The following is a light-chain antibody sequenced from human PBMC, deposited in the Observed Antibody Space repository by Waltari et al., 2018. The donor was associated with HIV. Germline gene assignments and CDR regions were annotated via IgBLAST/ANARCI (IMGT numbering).Light chain of an antibody. CDR3: QQSYSTPT. V-gene: IGKV1-39*01. CDR1: QSISSY. CDR2: AAS. Sequence: DIQMTQSPSSLSASVADRVTITCRASQSISSYLNWYQQKPGKAPKLLIYAASSLQSGVPSRFSGSGSGTDFTLTISSLQPEDFATYYCQQSYSTPTFGGGTKVEIK. J-gene: IGKJ4*01.